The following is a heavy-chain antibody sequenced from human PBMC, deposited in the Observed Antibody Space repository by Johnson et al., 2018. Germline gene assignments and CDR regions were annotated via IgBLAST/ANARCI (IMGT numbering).Heavy chain of an antibody. J-gene: IGHJ6*03. D-gene: IGHD2-15*01. CDR3: ARSGSPYYYYYMDV. CDR1: GYSFTSYW. V-gene: IGHV5-51*01. Sequence: VQLLESGAEVKKPGESLKISCKGSGYSFTSYWIGWVRQMPGKGLEWMGIIYPGDSDTRYSPSFQGQVIISAEKSISTAYLQWSSLKASDTAIYFCARSGSPYYYYYMDVWGKGTTVTVSS. CDR2: IYPGDSDT.